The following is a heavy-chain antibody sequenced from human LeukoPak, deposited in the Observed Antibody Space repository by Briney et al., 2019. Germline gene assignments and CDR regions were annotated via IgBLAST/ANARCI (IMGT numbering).Heavy chain of an antibody. D-gene: IGHD3-22*01. CDR2: IYYSGST. V-gene: IGHV4-39*07. J-gene: IGHJ4*02. Sequence: SETLSLTCTVSGGSISSSSYYWGWNRQPPGKGLEWIGSIYYSGSTYYNPSLKSRVTISVDTSKNQFSLKLSSVTAADTAVYYCARDSGWGYYDSSGYYPKGNYFDYWGQGTLVTVSS. CDR3: ARDSGWGYYDSSGYYPKGNYFDY. CDR1: GGSISSSSYY.